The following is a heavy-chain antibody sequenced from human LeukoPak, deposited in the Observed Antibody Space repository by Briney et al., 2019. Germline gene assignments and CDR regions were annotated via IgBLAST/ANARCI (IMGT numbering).Heavy chain of an antibody. CDR3: AKGIYGSGQPGYFDY. Sequence: PGGSLRLSCAASGFTFDDYAMHWVRQAPGKGLEWVSGISWNSGSIGYADSVKGRFTISRDNSKNTLYLQMNSLRAEDTAVYYCAKGIYGSGQPGYFDYWGQGTLVTVSS. D-gene: IGHD3-10*01. V-gene: IGHV3-9*01. CDR2: ISWNSGSI. CDR1: GFTFDDYA. J-gene: IGHJ4*02.